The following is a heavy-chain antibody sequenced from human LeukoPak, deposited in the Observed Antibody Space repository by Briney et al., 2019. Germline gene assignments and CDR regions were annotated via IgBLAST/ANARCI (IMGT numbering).Heavy chain of an antibody. CDR1: RYTFSSYW. CDR2: IYPGDSDT. V-gene: IGHV5-51*01. D-gene: IGHD2-8*02. CDR3: ARSTGGTGPADY. Sequence: GESLKISCKVSRYTFSSYWIGWVRQMPGKGLEWMGIIYPGDSDTRYSPSFQGQVTISADRSISTAYLQWSSLKASDTAMYYCARSTGGTGPADYWGQRTLVTVSS. J-gene: IGHJ4*02.